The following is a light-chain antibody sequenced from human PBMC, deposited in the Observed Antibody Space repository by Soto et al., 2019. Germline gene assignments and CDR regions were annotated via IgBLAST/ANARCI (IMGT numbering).Light chain of an antibody. CDR1: KSLLHSNGYNY. Sequence: DIVMTQSPLSLPVTPGEPASISCRSSKSLLHSNGYNYLDWYLQKPGQSPQLLIYLGSNRASGVPDRFSGSGSGTDFTLKLSRVEAEDVGVYYCMQALQTPLTFGGGTKVEIK. CDR3: MQALQTPLT. V-gene: IGKV2-28*01. J-gene: IGKJ4*01. CDR2: LGS.